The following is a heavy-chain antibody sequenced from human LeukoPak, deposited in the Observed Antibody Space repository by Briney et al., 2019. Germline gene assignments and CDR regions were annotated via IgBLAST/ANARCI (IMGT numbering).Heavy chain of an antibody. CDR2: ITSSSTV. J-gene: IGHJ4*02. CDR1: GFTFSSYE. Sequence: GGSLRLSCAASGFTFSSYEMSWVRQAPGKGLEWVSYITSSSTVYYAGSVKGRFTISRDNAKNSLFLQMNSLRAEDTAVYYCARDYCSGPKCYFIDYWGQGALVTVSS. CDR3: ARDYCSGPKCYFIDY. V-gene: IGHV3-48*03. D-gene: IGHD2-15*01.